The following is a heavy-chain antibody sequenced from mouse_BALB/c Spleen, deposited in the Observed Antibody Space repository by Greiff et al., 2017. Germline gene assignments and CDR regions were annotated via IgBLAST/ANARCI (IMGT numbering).Heavy chain of an antibody. Sequence: QVQLQQPGAELVKPGASVKMSCKASGYTFTSYNMHWVKQTPGQGLEWIGAIYPGNGDTSYNQKFKGKATLTADKSSSTAYMQLSSLTSEDSAVYYCARSGNYVAMDYWGQGTSVTVSS. V-gene: IGHV1-12*01. CDR3: ARSGNYVAMDY. CDR1: GYTFTSYN. D-gene: IGHD2-1*01. CDR2: IYPGNGDT. J-gene: IGHJ4*01.